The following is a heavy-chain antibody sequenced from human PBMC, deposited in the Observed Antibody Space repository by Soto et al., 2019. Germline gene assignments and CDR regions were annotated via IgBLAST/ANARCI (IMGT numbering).Heavy chain of an antibody. CDR1: GYTFTSDE. CDR2: MNPNSGNT. J-gene: IGHJ4*02. V-gene: IGHV1-8*01. CDR3: ARGRRITFGGVIVYYLDY. Sequence: QVQLVQSGAEVKKPGASVKVSCKASGYTFTSDEINWVRQATGQGLEWMGWMNPNSGNTGYAQKFQGRVTMTRNTSISTAYMELSSLTSEDTAVFYCARGRRITFGGVIVYYLDYWGQGALVTVSS. D-gene: IGHD3-16*02.